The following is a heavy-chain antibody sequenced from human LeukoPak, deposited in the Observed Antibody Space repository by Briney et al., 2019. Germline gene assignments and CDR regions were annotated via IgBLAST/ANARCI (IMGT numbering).Heavy chain of an antibody. J-gene: IGHJ6*03. D-gene: IGHD3-22*01. CDR3: ARGSYYCDSSGYYPSYMDV. CDR1: GGTFSSYA. CDR2: IIPIFGTA. Sequence: ASVKVSCKASGGTFSSYAISWVRQAPGQGLEWMGGIIPIFGTANYAQKFQGRVTITADKSTSTAYMELSSLRSEDTAVYYCARGSYYCDSSGYYPSYMDVWGKGTTVTVSS. V-gene: IGHV1-69*06.